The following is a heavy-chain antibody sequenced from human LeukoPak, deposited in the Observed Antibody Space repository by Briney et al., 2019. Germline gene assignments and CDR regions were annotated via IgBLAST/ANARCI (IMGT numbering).Heavy chain of an antibody. CDR2: IYYSGST. CDR3: ARGDCSSTSCYPNDAFDI. CDR1: GGSISSYY. V-gene: IGHV4-59*12. J-gene: IGHJ3*02. D-gene: IGHD2-2*01. Sequence: SETLSLTFTVSGGSISSYYWSWIRQPPGKGLEWIGYIYYSGSTNYNPSLKSRVTMSVDTSKNQFSLKLSSVTAADTAVYYCARGDCSSTSCYPNDAFDIWGQGTMVTVSS.